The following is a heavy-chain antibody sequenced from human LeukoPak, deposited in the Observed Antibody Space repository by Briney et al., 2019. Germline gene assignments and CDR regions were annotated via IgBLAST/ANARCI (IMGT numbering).Heavy chain of an antibody. V-gene: IGHV3-30*02. J-gene: IGHJ4*02. CDR3: AREEEKLGVFDY. CDR2: IRYDGSNK. Sequence: GGSLRLSCAASGFTFSSYGMHWVRQAPGKGLEWVAFIRYDGSNKYYADSVKGRFTISRDNSKNTLYLQMNSLRAEDTAVYYCAREEEKLGVFDYWGQGTLVTVSS. D-gene: IGHD7-27*01. CDR1: GFTFSSYG.